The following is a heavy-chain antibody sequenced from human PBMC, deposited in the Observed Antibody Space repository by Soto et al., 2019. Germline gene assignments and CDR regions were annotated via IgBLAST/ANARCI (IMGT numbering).Heavy chain of an antibody. V-gene: IGHV3-11*01. J-gene: IGHJ4*02. CDR2: IGTSETTM. Sequence: QVQLVESGGGLVKPGGSLRLSCVASGFTFSDHYMSWIRQAPGKGLEWISFIGTSETTMYYTDSVMGRFTISRDNAKNSLLLQMNSLRADDTALYYCARGGVYFDYWGQGILVNVSS. CDR3: ARGGVYFDY. CDR1: GFTFSDHY.